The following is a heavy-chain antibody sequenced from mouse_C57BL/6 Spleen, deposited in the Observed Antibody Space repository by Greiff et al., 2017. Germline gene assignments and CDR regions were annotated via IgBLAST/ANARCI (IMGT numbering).Heavy chain of an antibody. CDR1: GFTFSNYW. CDR3: TAWDWFAY. CDR2: IRLKSDNYAT. J-gene: IGHJ3*01. V-gene: IGHV6-3*01. Sequence: EVKLMESGGGLVQPGGSMKLSCVASGFTFSNYWMNWVRQSPEKGLEWVAQIRLKSDNYATHYAESVKGRFTISRDDSKSSVYLQMNNLRAEDTGIYYCTAWDWFAYWGQGTLVTVSA. D-gene: IGHD4-1*01.